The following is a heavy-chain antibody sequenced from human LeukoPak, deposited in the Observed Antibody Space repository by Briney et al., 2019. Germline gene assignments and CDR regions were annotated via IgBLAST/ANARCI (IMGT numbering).Heavy chain of an antibody. Sequence: GGSLRLSCAASGFTFSTYWMTWVRQTPGKGLEWVANTKPDGSETYYVDSVRGRFTISRDNAKNSLYLQMNSLRDDDTAVYYCGKGGQSSSWFWVDWGQGTLVTVFS. V-gene: IGHV3-7*01. CDR2: TKPDGSET. J-gene: IGHJ4*02. CDR3: GKGGQSSSWFWVD. D-gene: IGHD6-13*01. CDR1: GFTFSTYW.